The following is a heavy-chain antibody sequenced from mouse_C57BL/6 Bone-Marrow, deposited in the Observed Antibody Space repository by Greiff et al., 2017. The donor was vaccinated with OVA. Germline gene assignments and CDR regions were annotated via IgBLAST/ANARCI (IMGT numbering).Heavy chain of an antibody. CDR1: GFTFSSYA. J-gene: IGHJ2*01. V-gene: IGHV5-4*03. Sequence: EVKLVESGGGLVKPGGSLKLSCAASGFTFSSYAMSWVRQPPEKRLEWVATISDGGSYTYYPDNVKGRFTISRDNAKNNLYLQMSQLESEDTAMYYCARSLYGYDLFDYWGQGTTLTVSS. CDR2: ISDGGSYT. CDR3: ARSLYGYDLFDY. D-gene: IGHD2-2*01.